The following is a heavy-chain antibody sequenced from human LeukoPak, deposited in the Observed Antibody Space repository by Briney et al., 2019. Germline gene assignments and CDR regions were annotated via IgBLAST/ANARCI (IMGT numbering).Heavy chain of an antibody. Sequence: ASVQVSCRTSGYSFTSFYIHWLRQAPGQGFEWIGWSDPNTGATRYENFQGRVTMTTYTSIRTAYMDLTRLTSDDTAVYYCARANPYDNKGYSPELRYWGQGTLVTVSS. D-gene: IGHD3-10*01. CDR1: GYSFTSFY. V-gene: IGHV1-2*02. J-gene: IGHJ4*02. CDR3: ARANPYDNKGYSPELRY. CDR2: SDPNTGAT.